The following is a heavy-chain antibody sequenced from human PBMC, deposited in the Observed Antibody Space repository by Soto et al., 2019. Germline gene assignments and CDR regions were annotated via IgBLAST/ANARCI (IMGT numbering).Heavy chain of an antibody. CDR2: ISYDAKKK. V-gene: IGHV3-30*18. J-gene: IGHJ4*02. Sequence: PGGSLRLSCAASGFGFGYYDMQWVRQPPGKGLEWVALISYDAKKKFFADSVKGRFTISRDNSKNTLYLQMNNLTPEDTAVYFCAKVRSTGKVPDYWGRGTLVTVSS. CDR3: AKVRSTGKVPDY. CDR1: GFGFGYYD. D-gene: IGHD2-2*01.